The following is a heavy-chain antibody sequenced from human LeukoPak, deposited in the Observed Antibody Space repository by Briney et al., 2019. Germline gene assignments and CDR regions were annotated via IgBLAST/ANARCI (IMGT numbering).Heavy chain of an antibody. V-gene: IGHV3-7*01. CDR1: GFTFSSYW. CDR2: VKQYRSEK. J-gene: IGHJ4*02. Sequence: GGSLRLSCAASGFTFSSYWMSWVRQAPGKGLELVGNVKQYRSEKYYVDSVKGRFTISRDNAKNSLYLQRNSLRAEDTAVYYCASEYSSSSGFDYWGQGTLVTVSS. CDR3: ASEYSSSSGFDY. D-gene: IGHD6-6*01.